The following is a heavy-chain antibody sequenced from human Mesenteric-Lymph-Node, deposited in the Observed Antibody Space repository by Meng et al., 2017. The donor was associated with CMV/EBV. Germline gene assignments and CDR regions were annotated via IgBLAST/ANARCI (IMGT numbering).Heavy chain of an antibody. V-gene: IGHV3-30*02. D-gene: IGHD3-3*01. CDR1: GFTFSSYG. J-gene: IGHJ6*02. CDR3: AKSSTERITIFGVVPYFTYGMDV. Sequence: GGSLRLSCAASGFTFSSYGMHWVRQAPGKGLEWVAFIRYDGSNKYYADSVKGRFTISRDNSKNTLYLQMNSLRAEDTAVYYCAKSSTERITIFGVVPYFTYGMDVWGQGTTVTVSS. CDR2: IRYDGSNK.